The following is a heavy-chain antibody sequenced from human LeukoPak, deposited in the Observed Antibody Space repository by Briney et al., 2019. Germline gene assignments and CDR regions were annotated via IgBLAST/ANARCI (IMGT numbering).Heavy chain of an antibody. J-gene: IGHJ4*02. CDR2: INPNSGGT. CDR1: GYTFTGYY. CDR3: ARSSYYYDSSGYYWGTPDY. Sequence: VASVKVSCKASGYTFTGYYMHWVRQAPGQGLEWMGWINPNSGGTNYAQKFQGRVTMTRDTSISTAYMELSRLRSDDTAVYYCARSSYYYDSSGYYWGTPDYWGQGTLVTVSS. D-gene: IGHD3-22*01. V-gene: IGHV1-2*02.